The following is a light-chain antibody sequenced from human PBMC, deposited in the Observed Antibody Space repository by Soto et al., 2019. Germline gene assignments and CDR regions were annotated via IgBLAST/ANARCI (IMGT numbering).Light chain of an antibody. CDR2: EVS. CDR3: SSYTTVFTYV. V-gene: IGLV2-14*01. CDR1: SSDVGLYDY. J-gene: IGLJ1*01. Sequence: ALTHPASVSWSPGQSITVSCTGTSSDVGLYDYVSWYQQHPGKSPKLIVYEVSHRPSGVSSRFSGSKSGNTASLTISGLQTEDEADYYCSSYTTVFTYVFGTGTKVTVL.